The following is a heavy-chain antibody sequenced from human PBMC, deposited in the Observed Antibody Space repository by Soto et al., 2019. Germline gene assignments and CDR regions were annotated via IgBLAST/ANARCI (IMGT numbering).Heavy chain of an antibody. D-gene: IGHD2-2*01. V-gene: IGHV1-69*13. CDR3: AQSVVVPAAYYGMDV. Sequence: GASVTVSCKASGGTFSSYAINWVRQAPGQGLEWMGGIIPIFGTANYAQKFQGRVTITADESASTAYMELSSLRSEDTAVDYCAQSVVVPAAYYGMDVWGQGTTVTVSS. CDR1: GGTFSSYA. J-gene: IGHJ6*02. CDR2: IIPIFGTA.